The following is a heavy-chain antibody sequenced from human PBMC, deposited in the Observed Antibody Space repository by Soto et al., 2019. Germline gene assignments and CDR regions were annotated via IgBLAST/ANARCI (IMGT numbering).Heavy chain of an antibody. Sequence: EGQLLESGGGLVQPGGSLRLSCAASTFSFTNYAMSWARQVPGKGLEWVSCITGSGDRTYYTDSVKGRFTISRDSSNNTLYLQMNSLRVQDTALYYFANGLGGSCYDALSYWGQGTLV. CDR3: ANGLGGSCYDALSY. V-gene: IGHV3-23*01. CDR1: TFSFTNYA. CDR2: ITGSGDRT. J-gene: IGHJ4*02. D-gene: IGHD2-15*01.